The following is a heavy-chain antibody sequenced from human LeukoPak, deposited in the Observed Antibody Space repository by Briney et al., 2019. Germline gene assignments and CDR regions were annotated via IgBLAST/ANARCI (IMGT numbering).Heavy chain of an antibody. V-gene: IGHV4-4*07. CDR1: GGSISSYY. Sequence: SESLSLTCTVSGGSISSYYWSWIRQPAGKGLEWIGRIYTSGSTNYNPSLKSRVTMSVDTSKNQFSLKLSSVTAADTAVYYCARHGGVVRGEGSDAFDIWGQGTMVTVSS. D-gene: IGHD3-10*01. CDR3: ARHGGVVRGEGSDAFDI. CDR2: IYTSGST. J-gene: IGHJ3*02.